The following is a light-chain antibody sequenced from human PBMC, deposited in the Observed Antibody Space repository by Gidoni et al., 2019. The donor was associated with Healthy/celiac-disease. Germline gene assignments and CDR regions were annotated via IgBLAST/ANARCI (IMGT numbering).Light chain of an antibody. CDR2: GAS. Sequence: ELVMTQSPATLSLSPGERATLSCRASQSVSSNLAWYQQKPGQDHRLLIYGASTRATGIPARFSGSGSGTEFTLTISSLQSEDFAVYYCQQYNNWPFTFGGGTKVEIK. CDR1: QSVSSN. V-gene: IGKV3-15*01. CDR3: QQYNNWPFT. J-gene: IGKJ4*01.